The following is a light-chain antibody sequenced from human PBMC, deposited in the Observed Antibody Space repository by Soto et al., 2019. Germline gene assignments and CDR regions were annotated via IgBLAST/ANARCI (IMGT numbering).Light chain of an antibody. Sequence: DIQMTQSPSTLSASVGDRVTITCRASQSISSWLAWYQQKPGKAPNLLIYKTSSLESGVPSRFSGSGSGTEFTLTVNSLQPDDFATYYCPLYDSYPLTFGGGTRWIS. CDR2: KTS. V-gene: IGKV1-5*03. CDR3: PLYDSYPLT. J-gene: IGKJ4*01. CDR1: QSISSW.